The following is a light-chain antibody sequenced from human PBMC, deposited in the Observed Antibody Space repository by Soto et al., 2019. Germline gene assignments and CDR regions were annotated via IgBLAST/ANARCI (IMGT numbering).Light chain of an antibody. Sequence: DIQMTQSPSSLSASVGDRVTITCRASQSISSYLNWYQQKPGKAPKLLIYAASSLQSGVPSRFSGSGSGTEFTLTINSLQPDDFATYYCQQYRVYWTFGQGTKVDIK. J-gene: IGKJ1*01. CDR2: AAS. CDR1: QSISSY. V-gene: IGKV1-39*01. CDR3: QQYRVYWT.